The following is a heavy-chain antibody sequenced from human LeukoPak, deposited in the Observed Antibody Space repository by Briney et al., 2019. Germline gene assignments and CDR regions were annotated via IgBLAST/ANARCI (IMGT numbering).Heavy chain of an antibody. D-gene: IGHD3-10*01. J-gene: IGHJ5*02. V-gene: IGHV4-4*07. CDR3: ARELVRGESNWFDP. Sequence: ASETLSLTCTVSTGSISSYYWTWIRQPAGKGLEWIGRIYTSGSTNYNPSLKSRVTISVDTSKNQFSLKLSSVTAADTAVYYCARELVRGESNWFDPWGQGTLVTVSS. CDR1: TGSISSYY. CDR2: IYTSGST.